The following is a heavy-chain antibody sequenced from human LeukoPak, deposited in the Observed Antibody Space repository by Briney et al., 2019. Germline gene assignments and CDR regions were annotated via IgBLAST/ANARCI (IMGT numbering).Heavy chain of an antibody. CDR2: ISSNGGST. CDR3: VKDPRGIAAAPDY. D-gene: IGHD6-13*01. CDR1: GFTFSGYA. V-gene: IGHV3-64D*06. J-gene: IGHJ4*02. Sequence: QPGRSLRLSCSASGFTFSGYAMHWVRQAPGKGLEYVSAISSNGGSTYYADSVKGRFTISRDNSKNTLYLQMSSLRAEDTAVYYCVKDPRGIAAAPDYWGQGTLVTVSS.